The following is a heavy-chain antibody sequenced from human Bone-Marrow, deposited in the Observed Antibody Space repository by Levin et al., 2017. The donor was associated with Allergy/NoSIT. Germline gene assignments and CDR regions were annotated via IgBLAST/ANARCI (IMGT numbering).Heavy chain of an antibody. CDR1: GFTSSSCG. Sequence: GGSLRLSCAASGFTSSSCGMHWVRQAPGKGLEWVAVITYGGGNKYYADSVKGRFTISRDDAKNTLYLQMNSLRADDTAVYYCAKGQCSGWYRTADFWGQGTLVTVSS. CDR2: ITYGGGNK. J-gene: IGHJ4*02. V-gene: IGHV3-30*18. CDR3: AKGQCSGWYRTADF. D-gene: IGHD6-19*01.